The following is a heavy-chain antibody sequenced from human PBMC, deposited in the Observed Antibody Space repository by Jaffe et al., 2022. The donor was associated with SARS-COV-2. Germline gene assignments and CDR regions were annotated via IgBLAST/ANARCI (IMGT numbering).Heavy chain of an antibody. D-gene: IGHD2-2*01. V-gene: IGHV3-9*01. CDR1: GFTFDDYA. CDR2: ISWNSGSI. CDR3: AKDINHQGVPAAKLSEGGGMDV. Sequence: EVQLVESGGGLVQPGRSLRLSCAASGFTFDDYAMHWVRQAPGKGLEWVSGISWNSGSIGYADSVKGRFTISRDNAKNSLYLQMNSLRAEDTALYYCAKDINHQGVPAAKLSEGGGMDVWGQGTTVTVSS. J-gene: IGHJ6*02.